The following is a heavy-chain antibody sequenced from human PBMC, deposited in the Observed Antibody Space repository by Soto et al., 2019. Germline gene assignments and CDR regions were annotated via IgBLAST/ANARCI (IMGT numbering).Heavy chain of an antibody. CDR3: ARDYSLRTYYFDY. Sequence: EVQLVESGGDLVQPGGSLRLSCAASGFTFSSYWMSWVRQAPGKGLEWVVNIKQDGSENYYVDSVKGRFTISRDNAKNSLYLQMNSLRAEDAAVYYCARDYSLRTYYFDYWGQGTLVTVSS. V-gene: IGHV3-7*01. J-gene: IGHJ4*02. D-gene: IGHD5-18*01. CDR2: IKQDGSEN. CDR1: GFTFSSYW.